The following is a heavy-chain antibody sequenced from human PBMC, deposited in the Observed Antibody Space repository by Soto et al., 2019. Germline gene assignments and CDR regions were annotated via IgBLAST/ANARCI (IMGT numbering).Heavy chain of an antibody. CDR3: ARGGDDVLRFLEWLSDGGRYFDY. CDR2: IYLSGTT. D-gene: IGHD3-3*01. V-gene: IGHV4-38-2*01. CDR1: GYSISSGYY. Sequence: SETLSLTCAVSGYSISSGYYWGWIRQPPGKGLEWIGTIYLSGTTYYNPSLKSRVTISVDTSKNQFSLKLSSVTAADTAVYYCARGGDDVLRFLEWLSDGGRYFDYWGQGTLVTVSS. J-gene: IGHJ4*02.